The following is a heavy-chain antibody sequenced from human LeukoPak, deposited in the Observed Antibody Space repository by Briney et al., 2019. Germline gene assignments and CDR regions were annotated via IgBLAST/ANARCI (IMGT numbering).Heavy chain of an antibody. CDR2: INHSGST. Sequence: KPSETLSLTCAVYGGSFSGYYWSWIRQPPGKGLEWIGEINHSGSTNYNPSLKSRVTISVDTSKNQFSLRLSSVTAADTAVYYCASGDDYSNYYFNYWGQGTLVTVSS. CDR3: ASGDDYSNYYFNY. CDR1: GGSFSGYY. D-gene: IGHD4-11*01. V-gene: IGHV4-34*01. J-gene: IGHJ4*02.